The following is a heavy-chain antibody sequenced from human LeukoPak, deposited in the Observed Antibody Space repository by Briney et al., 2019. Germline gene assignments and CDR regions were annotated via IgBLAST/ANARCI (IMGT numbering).Heavy chain of an antibody. V-gene: IGHV4-4*07. CDR1: GGSISSYY. Sequence: PSETLSLTCTVSGGSISSYYWSWIQQPAGKGLEWIGRFYTSGSTNYNPSLKSRVTMSVDTSKNQFSLKLSSVTAADTAVYYCARDSHWGVPFDYWGQGTLVTVSS. J-gene: IGHJ4*02. D-gene: IGHD7-27*01. CDR2: FYTSGST. CDR3: ARDSHWGVPFDY.